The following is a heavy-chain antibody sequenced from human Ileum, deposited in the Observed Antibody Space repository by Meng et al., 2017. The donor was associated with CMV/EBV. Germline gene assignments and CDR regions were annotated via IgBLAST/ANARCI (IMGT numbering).Heavy chain of an antibody. D-gene: IGHD3-3*01. CDR1: GYSFTSCC. Sequence: SGYSFTSCCIGWVRRLRGKGLEWLGIIYPGNSDTRYSPSFQGQVTISADKSISTAYLQWSSLKASDTAMYYCARRSRFLEWLLSPDFDYWGQGTLVTVS. CDR2: IYPGNSDT. V-gene: IGHV5-51*01. J-gene: IGHJ4*02. CDR3: ARRSRFLEWLLSPDFDY.